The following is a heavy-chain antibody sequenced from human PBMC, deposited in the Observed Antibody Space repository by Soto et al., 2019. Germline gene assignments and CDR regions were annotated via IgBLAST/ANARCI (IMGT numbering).Heavy chain of an antibody. D-gene: IGHD5-18*01. CDR3: ERINGYEPYLNC. CDR1: GFSLSTDVA. CDR2: IYRDDDK. J-gene: IGHJ4*02. Sequence: QITLKESGPTLVKPTQTVTLTCTFSGFSLSTDVAVGWIRQRPGKALEWLVVIYRDDDKRYSPSLKSRRTITKDSCNSQVVITVPGMGPVYPGTYYGERINGYEPYLNCWGGGTLVTVSS. V-gene: IGHV2-5*02.